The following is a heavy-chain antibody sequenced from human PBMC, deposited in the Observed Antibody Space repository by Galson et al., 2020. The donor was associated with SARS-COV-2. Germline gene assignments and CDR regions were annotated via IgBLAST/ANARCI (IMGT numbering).Heavy chain of an antibody. D-gene: IGHD6-25*01. CDR2: ISGSGTNI. J-gene: IGHJ3*02. Sequence: GGSLRLYRAASGFTFSSYEMNWVRQAPGKGLEWVSYISGSGTNIYYADSVKGRFSISRDNAKNSLYLQMTSLRAEDTAIYYCASPYLAAAGFFGAFDIWGLGTMVIVSS. CDR1: GFTFSSYE. V-gene: IGHV3-48*03. CDR3: ASPYLAAAGFFGAFDI.